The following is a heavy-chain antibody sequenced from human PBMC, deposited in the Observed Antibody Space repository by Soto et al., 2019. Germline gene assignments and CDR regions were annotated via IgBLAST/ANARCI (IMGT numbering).Heavy chain of an antibody. CDR3: ARTPAYYDFWSGYYTDHFDY. D-gene: IGHD3-3*01. Sequence: GGSLRLSCAASGFTFSSYGMHWVRQAPGKGLEWVAVIWYDGSNKYYADSVKGRFTISRDNSKNTLYLQMNSLRAEDTAVYYCARTPAYYDFWSGYYTDHFDYWGQGTLVTVSS. CDR1: GFTFSSYG. J-gene: IGHJ4*02. CDR2: IWYDGSNK. V-gene: IGHV3-33*01.